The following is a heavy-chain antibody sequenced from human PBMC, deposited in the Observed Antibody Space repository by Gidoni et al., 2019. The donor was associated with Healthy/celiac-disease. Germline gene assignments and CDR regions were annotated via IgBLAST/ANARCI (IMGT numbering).Heavy chain of an antibody. V-gene: IGHV4-34*01. CDR2: INHRGST. D-gene: IGHD3-10*01. J-gene: IGHJ4*02. CDR1: GGSFSGYY. Sequence: QVQLQQWGAGLLKPSETLSLTCAVYGGSFSGYYWSWIRHPPGKGLEWIGEINHRGSTNYNPSLKSRVTISVDTSKNQFSLKLSSVTDADTAVYYCARVKGSIDYWGQGTLVTVSS. CDR3: ARVKGSIDY.